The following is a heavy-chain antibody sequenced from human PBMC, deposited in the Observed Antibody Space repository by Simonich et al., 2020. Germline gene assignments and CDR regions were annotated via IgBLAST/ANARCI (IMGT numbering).Heavy chain of an antibody. D-gene: IGHD7-27*01. Sequence: EVQLVESGGGLVQPGGSLRLSCAAFGFTFSNYWLNWVCQAPGKGLVCISYINSYGSSTSYADAVKCRFTISRDNAKHTLYLQMNSRRAEDTAVYYCAREAGDLWYFDLWGRGTLVTVSS. J-gene: IGHJ2*01. CDR1: GFTFSNYW. CDR2: INSYGSST. V-gene: IGHV3-74*01. CDR3: AREAGDLWYFDL.